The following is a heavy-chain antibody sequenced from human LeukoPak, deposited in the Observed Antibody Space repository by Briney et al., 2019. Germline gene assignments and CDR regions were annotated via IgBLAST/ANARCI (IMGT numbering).Heavy chain of an antibody. CDR1: GGAVGRGSYH. Sequence: SETLSLTCTVSGGAVGRGSYHWSLIRQPPGKGLEWIGYTHYSGNTYYNPSLKSRVTISLDTSKKQFSLWLRSVTAADTAVYYCARVRGDYVNLFDPWGQGTLVTVSS. V-gene: IGHV4-61*01. D-gene: IGHD4-17*01. CDR2: THYSGNT. J-gene: IGHJ5*02. CDR3: ARVRGDYVNLFDP.